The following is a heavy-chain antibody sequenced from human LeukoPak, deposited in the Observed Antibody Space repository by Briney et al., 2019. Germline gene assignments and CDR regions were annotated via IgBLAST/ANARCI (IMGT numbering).Heavy chain of an antibody. Sequence: GASVKVSCKASGFTFTSSAVQWVRQARGQRLEWIGWIVVGSGNTNYAQEFQERVTITRDMSTSTAYMELSSLRSEDTAVYYCAADYSSGWDDYFDYWGQGTLVTVPS. D-gene: IGHD6-19*01. CDR1: GFTFTSSA. CDR2: IVVGSGNT. V-gene: IGHV1-58*01. J-gene: IGHJ4*02. CDR3: AADYSSGWDDYFDY.